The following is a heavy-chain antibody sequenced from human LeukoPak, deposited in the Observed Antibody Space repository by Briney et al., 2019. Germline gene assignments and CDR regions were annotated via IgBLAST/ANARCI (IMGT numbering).Heavy chain of an antibody. CDR1: GGSFSGYY. V-gene: IGHV4-34*01. J-gene: IGHJ4*02. Sequence: SETLSLTRAVYGGSFSGYYWSWIRQPPGKGLEWIGEINHSGSTNYNPSLKSRVTISVDTSKNQFSLKLSSVTAADTAVYYCARALPSSSDPFDYWGQGTLVTVSS. D-gene: IGHD6-6*01. CDR2: INHSGST. CDR3: ARALPSSSDPFDY.